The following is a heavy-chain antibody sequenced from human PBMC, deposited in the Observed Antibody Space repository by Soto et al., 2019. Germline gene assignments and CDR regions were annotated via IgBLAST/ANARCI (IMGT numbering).Heavy chain of an antibody. V-gene: IGHV3-23*01. J-gene: IGHJ4*02. D-gene: IGHD3-10*01. CDR2: ITDTGGDA. Sequence: PGGSLRLSCVASGLTFGSRAMSWVRQAPGEGLQWVSTITDTGGDAKYADSVRGRFVISRDNSKKTLYLQMTSLTAEDPAMYYCARGSTDSYPGSRIVDFWGRGTLVTVSS. CDR3: ARGSTDSYPGSRIVDF. CDR1: GLTFGSRA.